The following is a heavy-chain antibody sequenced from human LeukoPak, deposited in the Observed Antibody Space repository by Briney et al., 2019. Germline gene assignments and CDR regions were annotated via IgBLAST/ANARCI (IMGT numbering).Heavy chain of an antibody. CDR1: GGSISSGDYY. Sequence: SQTLSLTCTVSGGSISSGDYYWSWIRLPPGKGLEWIGYIYYSGSTYYNPSLKSRVTISVDTSKNQFSLKLSSVTAADTAVYYCARGDPVDTTMAFYYWGQGTLVTVSS. V-gene: IGHV4-30-4*01. CDR2: IYYSGST. D-gene: IGHD5-18*01. J-gene: IGHJ4*02. CDR3: ARGDPVDTTMAFYY.